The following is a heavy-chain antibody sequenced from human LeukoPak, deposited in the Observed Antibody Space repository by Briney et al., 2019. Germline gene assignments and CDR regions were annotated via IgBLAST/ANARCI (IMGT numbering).Heavy chain of an antibody. D-gene: IGHD3-22*01. J-gene: IGHJ4*02. CDR2: ISRSGTTI. CDR1: GFTFSSYE. Sequence: GGSLRLSCAASGFTFSSYEMNWVRQAPGKGLEWVSYISRSGTTIYYADSVKGRFTISRDNAKNSLYLQMNSLRAEDTAVYYCARAHYYDSSGYPYYFDYWGQGTLVTVSS. V-gene: IGHV3-48*03. CDR3: ARAHYYDSSGYPYYFDY.